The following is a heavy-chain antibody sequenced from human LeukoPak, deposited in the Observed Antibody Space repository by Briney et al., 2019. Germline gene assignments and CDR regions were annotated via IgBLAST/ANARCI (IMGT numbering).Heavy chain of an antibody. CDR3: ARAYLPDYYDSSGYGFDI. CDR2: IKQDGSEK. D-gene: IGHD3-22*01. V-gene: IGHV3-7*01. CDR1: GFTFSSYW. J-gene: IGHJ3*02. Sequence: GGSLRLSCAASGFTFSSYWMSWGRQAPGKGLEWVANIKQDGSEKYYVDSVKGRFTISRDNAKNSLYLQMNSLRAEDTAVYYCARAYLPDYYDSSGYGFDIWGQGTMVTVSS.